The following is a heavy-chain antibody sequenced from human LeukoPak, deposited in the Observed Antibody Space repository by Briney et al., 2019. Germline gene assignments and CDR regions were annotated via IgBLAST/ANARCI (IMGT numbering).Heavy chain of an antibody. J-gene: IGHJ6*02. D-gene: IGHD3-9*01. CDR1: GYTFTSYG. Sequence: GASVKVSCKASGYTFTSYGISWVRQAPGQGLEWMGWISAHNGNTNYAQKLQGRVTMTTDTSTSTAYMELRSLRSDDTAVYYCARDLRYFDWLLPYYYYGMDVWGQGTTVTVSS. CDR2: ISAHNGNT. CDR3: ARDLRYFDWLLPYYYYGMDV. V-gene: IGHV1-18*01.